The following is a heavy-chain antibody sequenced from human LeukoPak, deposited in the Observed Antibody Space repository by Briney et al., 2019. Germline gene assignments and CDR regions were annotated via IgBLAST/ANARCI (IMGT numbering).Heavy chain of an antibody. J-gene: IGHJ5*02. CDR2: IYYSGST. Sequence: SETLSLTCTVSGGSISSYYWSWIRQPPGKGLEWMGYIYYSGSTNYNPSLKSRVTISVDTSKNQFSLKLSSVTAADTAVYYCARDLSPGIRLAGFDPWGQGTLVTVSS. V-gene: IGHV4-59*01. CDR3: ARDLSPGIRLAGFDP. CDR1: GGSISSYY. D-gene: IGHD1-14*01.